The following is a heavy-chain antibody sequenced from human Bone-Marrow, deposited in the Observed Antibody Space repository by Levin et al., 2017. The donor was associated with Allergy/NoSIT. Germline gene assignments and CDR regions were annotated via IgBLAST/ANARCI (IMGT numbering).Heavy chain of an antibody. D-gene: IGHD3-10*01. CDR3: ARVRFPGYHGSGSYYNEYYFDS. Sequence: AGGSLRLSCAASGFTVSGYYLSWVRQAPGKGLEWVSTIYDAGRTYYADSVKGRFTISRDNSKDTLYLQMNSLLADDTAVCYCARVRFPGYHGSGSYYNEYYFDSWGQGTLVTVSS. V-gene: IGHV3-53*01. J-gene: IGHJ4*02. CDR1: GFTVSGYY. CDR2: IYDAGRT.